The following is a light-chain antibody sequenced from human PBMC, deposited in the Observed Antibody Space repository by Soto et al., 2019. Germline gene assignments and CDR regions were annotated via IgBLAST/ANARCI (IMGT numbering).Light chain of an antibody. Sequence: KMKMSPASLSASVGDGVTITCXAIQYIRKNLNWYQQRPGKAPNLLIYAASSLQNGVPSRFSGSVSGTDFSLTINSLQPEDFATYYCQHYSSTLRIVTFGPGTKVDI. V-gene: IGKV1-39*01. CDR1: QYIRKN. J-gene: IGKJ3*01. CDR3: QHYSSTLRIVT. CDR2: AAS.